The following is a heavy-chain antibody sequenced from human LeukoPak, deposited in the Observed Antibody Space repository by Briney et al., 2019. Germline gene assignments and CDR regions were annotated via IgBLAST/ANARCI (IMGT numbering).Heavy chain of an antibody. Sequence: GESLKISCKGSGYSFTSYWIGWVRQMPGKGLEWMGIIYPGDPDTRYSPSFQGQVTISADKSISTAYLQWSSLKASDTAMYYCARHGTYYDSSGYYFAFDIWGQGTMVTVSS. CDR1: GYSFTSYW. J-gene: IGHJ3*02. CDR3: ARHGTYYDSSGYYFAFDI. V-gene: IGHV5-51*01. CDR2: IYPGDPDT. D-gene: IGHD3-22*01.